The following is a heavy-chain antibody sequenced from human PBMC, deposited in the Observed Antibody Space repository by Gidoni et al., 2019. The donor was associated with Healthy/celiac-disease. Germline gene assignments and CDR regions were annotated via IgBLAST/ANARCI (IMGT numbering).Heavy chain of an antibody. V-gene: IGHV3-30*18. J-gene: IGHJ4*02. Sequence: QVQLVESGGGVVQPGRSLRLSCAASGFTFSSYGMHWVRQAPGKGLEWVAVISYDGSNKYYADSVKGRFTISRDNSKNTLYLQMNSLRAEDTAVYYCAKDLRGGGLIRNWGCFDYWGQGTLVTVSS. CDR1: GFTFSSYG. CDR2: ISYDGSNK. D-gene: IGHD7-27*01. CDR3: AKDLRGGGLIRNWGCFDY.